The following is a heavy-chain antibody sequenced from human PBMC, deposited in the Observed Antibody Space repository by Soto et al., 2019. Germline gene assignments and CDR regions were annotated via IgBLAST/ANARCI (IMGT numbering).Heavy chain of an antibody. CDR2: ISQPGKKT. J-gene: IGHJ4*02. V-gene: IGHV3-23*03. CDR3: AKDRHPDGTWTFDY. D-gene: IGHD6-13*01. CDR1: GVIFSTYT. Sequence: GGSLGLSCAASGVIFSTYTMNLVRQVPGKGLEWVSGISQPGKKTWYADSVKGRFTISRDNSKNFLFLQMDSLRVEDTAVYYCAKDRHPDGTWTFDYWGQGAPVTVSS.